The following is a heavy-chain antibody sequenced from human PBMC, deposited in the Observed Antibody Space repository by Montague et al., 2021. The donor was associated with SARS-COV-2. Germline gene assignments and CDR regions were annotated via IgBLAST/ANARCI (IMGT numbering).Heavy chain of an antibody. J-gene: IGHJ5*02. Sequence: SETLSLTCAVYGGSFSGYYWSWIRQPPGKGLEWIGEINHSGSTNYNPSLKSRVTISVDTSKNQFSLKLSSVIAADTAVYYCARGPRITMIVVVITDIWFDPCGQGTLVTVSS. CDR1: GGSFSGYY. V-gene: IGHV4-34*01. CDR3: ARGPRITMIVVVITDIWFDP. CDR2: INHSGST. D-gene: IGHD3-22*01.